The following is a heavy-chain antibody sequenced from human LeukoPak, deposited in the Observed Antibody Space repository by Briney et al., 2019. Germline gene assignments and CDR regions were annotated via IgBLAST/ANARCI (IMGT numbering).Heavy chain of an antibody. D-gene: IGHD2-15*01. CDR1: GYTFTSYG. Sequence: GASVKASCKASGYTFTSYGISWVRQAPGQGLEWMGWISAYNGNTNYAQKLQGRVTMTTDTSTSTAYMELRSLRSDDTAVYYCARYRACSGGSCYSGPDYWGQGTLVTVSS. CDR3: ARYRACSGGSCYSGPDY. V-gene: IGHV1-18*01. J-gene: IGHJ4*02. CDR2: ISAYNGNT.